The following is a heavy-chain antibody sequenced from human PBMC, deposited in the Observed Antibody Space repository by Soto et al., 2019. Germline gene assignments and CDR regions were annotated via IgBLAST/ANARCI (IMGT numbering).Heavy chain of an antibody. CDR1: GGTFSSYA. CDR3: VRFHSGLGAFDI. Sequence: QVQLVQSGAEVKKPGSSVKVSCKASGGTFSSYAINWVRQAPGQGLEWMGGIIPIFGTANYAQKFQGRVTITADESTSTAYMELSSLRSEDTAVYYCVRFHSGLGAFDIWGQGTMVTVSS. D-gene: IGHD6-25*01. V-gene: IGHV1-69*01. J-gene: IGHJ3*02. CDR2: IIPIFGTA.